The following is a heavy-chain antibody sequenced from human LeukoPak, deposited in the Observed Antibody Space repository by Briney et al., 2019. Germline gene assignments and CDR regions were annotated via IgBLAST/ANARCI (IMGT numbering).Heavy chain of an antibody. CDR1: GFTFSSYA. CDR3: AKTYSSGWYSINWFDP. Sequence: GGSLRLSCAASGFTFSSYAMSWVRQAPGKGLEWGSAISGSGGSTYYADSVKGRFTIPRDNSKNTLYLQMNSLRAEDTAVYYCAKTYSSGWYSINWFDPWGQGTLVTVSS. D-gene: IGHD6-19*01. CDR2: ISGSGGST. J-gene: IGHJ5*02. V-gene: IGHV3-23*01.